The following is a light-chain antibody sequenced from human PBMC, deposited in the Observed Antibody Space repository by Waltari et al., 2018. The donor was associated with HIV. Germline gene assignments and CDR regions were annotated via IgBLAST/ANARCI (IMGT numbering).Light chain of an antibody. CDR2: EAS. CDR1: QSVNRY. Sequence: EIVLTQSPATLSLSPGERATLSCRASQSVNRYLAWFQQKPGQAPRLLIYEASNRATGIPARFSGRGSGTDFTLTIASLEPEDFAIYYCQQRSNWPLTFGGGTKVEIK. CDR3: QQRSNWPLT. J-gene: IGKJ4*01. V-gene: IGKV3-11*01.